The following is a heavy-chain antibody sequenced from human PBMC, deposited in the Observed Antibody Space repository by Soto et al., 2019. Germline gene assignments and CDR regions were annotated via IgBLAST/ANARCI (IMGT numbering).Heavy chain of an antibody. CDR2: INPNSGAT. V-gene: IGHV1-2*06. D-gene: IGHD6-19*01. J-gene: IGHJ4*02. CDR1: GYTFTGYF. Sequence: ASVKVSCKASGYTFTGYFIHWLRHAPGQGLEWMGRINPNSGATNYARKFQDRVTMTRDTSTSTAYMELSSLRSEDTAVYYCARDRHSSGWYWFDYWGQGTLVTVSS. CDR3: ARDRHSSGWYWFDY.